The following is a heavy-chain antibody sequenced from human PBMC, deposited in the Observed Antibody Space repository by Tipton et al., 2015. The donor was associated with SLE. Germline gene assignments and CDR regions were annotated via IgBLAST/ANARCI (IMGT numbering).Heavy chain of an antibody. CDR3: ARLTSISGVLN. Sequence: TLSLTCTVSGGSILSSTSFWDWIRQPPGKGLEWIGSIYYRGGTHYNPSLKSRVTVSMDTSKNQFSLKLNSVTAADTAVYYCARLTSISGVLNWGQGTLVTVSS. CDR2: IYYRGGT. D-gene: IGHD3-3*02. CDR1: GGSILSSTSF. V-gene: IGHV4-39*07. J-gene: IGHJ4*02.